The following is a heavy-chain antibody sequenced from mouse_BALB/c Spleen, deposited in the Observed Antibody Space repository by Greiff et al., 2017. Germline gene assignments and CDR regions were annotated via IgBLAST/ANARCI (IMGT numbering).Heavy chain of an antibody. D-gene: IGHD2-14*01. CDR3: VREGYYRYED. CDR1: GFSLTSYD. Sequence: QVQLKESGPGLVAPSQSLSITCTVSGFSLTSYDISWIRQPPGKGLEWLGVIWTGGGTNYNSAFMSRLSISKDNSKSQVFLKMNSLQTDDTAIYYCVREGYYRYEDWGQGTLVTVSA. V-gene: IGHV2-9-2*01. J-gene: IGHJ3*01. CDR2: IWTGGGT.